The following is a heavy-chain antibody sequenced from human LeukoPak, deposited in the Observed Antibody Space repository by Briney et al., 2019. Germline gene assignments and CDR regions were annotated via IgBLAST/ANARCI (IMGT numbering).Heavy chain of an antibody. J-gene: IGHJ4*02. CDR3: ARRNVVVVAAQFDY. D-gene: IGHD2-15*01. CDR2: INHSGST. V-gene: IGHV4-34*01. CDR1: GGSFSGYY. Sequence: SETLSLTCAVYGGSFSGYYWSWIRQPPGKGLEWIGEINHSGSTNYNPSLKSRVTISVDTSKNQFSLKLSFVTAADTAVYYCARRNVVVVAAQFDYWGQGTLVTVSS.